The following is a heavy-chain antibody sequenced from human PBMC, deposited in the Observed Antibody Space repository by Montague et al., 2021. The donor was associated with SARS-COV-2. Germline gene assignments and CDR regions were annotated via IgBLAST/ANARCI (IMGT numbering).Heavy chain of an antibody. CDR3: VRASLIKARIAVAGTTVY. V-gene: IGHV3-30*09. J-gene: IGHJ4*02. CDR1: GFTFNNYA. CDR2: ISYDGSNK. D-gene: IGHD6-19*01. Sequence: SLRLSCAASGFTFNNYAMHWVRQAPGKGLEWVAFISYDGSNKYYADSVKGRFAISRDNSKNTLYLQMNSLRAEGTAVYYCVRASLIKARIAVAGTTVYWGQGTLVTISS.